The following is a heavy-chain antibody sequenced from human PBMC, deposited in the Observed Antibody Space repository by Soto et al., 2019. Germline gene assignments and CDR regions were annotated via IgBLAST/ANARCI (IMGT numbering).Heavy chain of an antibody. CDR3: ARLSSYYDYVWGSYRHGWFDP. CDR2: IYYSGST. J-gene: IGHJ5*02. D-gene: IGHD3-16*02. CDR1: GGSISSYY. V-gene: IGHV4-59*01. Sequence: PSETLSLTCTVSGGSISSYYWGWIRQPPGKGLEWIGCIYYSGSTNYNPSLKSRVTISVDTSKNQFSLKLSSVTAADTAVYYCARLSSYYDYVWGSYRHGWFDPWGQGTLVTVSS.